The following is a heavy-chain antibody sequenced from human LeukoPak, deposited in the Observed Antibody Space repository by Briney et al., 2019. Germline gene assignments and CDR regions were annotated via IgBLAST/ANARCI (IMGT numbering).Heavy chain of an antibody. CDR2: ISSSSSYI. D-gene: IGHD3-10*01. J-gene: IGHJ4*02. V-gene: IGHV3-21*01. Sequence: GGSLRLSCAASGFTFSSYSMNWVRQAPGKGLEWVSSISSSSSYIYYADSVKGRFTISRDNAKNSLYLQMNSLRAEDTAVYYCAATMVRAVIGLDYWGQGTLVTVSS. CDR1: GFTFSSYS. CDR3: AATMVRAVIGLDY.